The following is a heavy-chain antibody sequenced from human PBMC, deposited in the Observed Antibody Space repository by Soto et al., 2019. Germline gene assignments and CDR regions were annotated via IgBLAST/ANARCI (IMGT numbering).Heavy chain of an antibody. D-gene: IGHD3-16*02. V-gene: IGHV3-53*01. Sequence: GGSLRLSCAASGFSVSSNYLTWVRQAPGRGLEWVSSIYSGGTTYYADSVKGRFSVSRDNSKNTLYLQMSSLRDEDSAVYYCARGYGSSYGFGFWGQGTLVTVSS. J-gene: IGHJ4*02. CDR3: ARGYGSSYGFGF. CDR1: GFSVSSNY. CDR2: IYSGGTT.